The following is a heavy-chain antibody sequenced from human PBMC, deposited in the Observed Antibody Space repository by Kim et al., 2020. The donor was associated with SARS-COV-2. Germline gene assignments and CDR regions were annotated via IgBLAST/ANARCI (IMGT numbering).Heavy chain of an antibody. J-gene: IGHJ6*02. V-gene: IGHV4-34*01. CDR1: GGSFSGYY. D-gene: IGHD4-4*01. CDR2: INHSGST. Sequence: SETLSLTCAVYGGSFSGYYWSWIRQPPGKGLEWIGEINHSGSTNYNPSLKSRVTISVDTSKNQFSLKLSSVTAADTAVYYCARLTTVTKFYYYYYGMDVWGQGTTVTVSS. CDR3: ARLTTVTKFYYYYYGMDV.